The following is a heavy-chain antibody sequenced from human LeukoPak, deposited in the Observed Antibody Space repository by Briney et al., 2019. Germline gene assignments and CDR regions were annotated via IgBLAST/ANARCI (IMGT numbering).Heavy chain of an antibody. CDR1: GGSFSGYY. CDR3: ARSENYYYDSSGYHY. D-gene: IGHD3-22*01. Sequence: SETLSLTCAVYGGSFSGYYWSWIRQPPGKGLEWIGEINHSGSTNYNPSLKSRVTISVDTSKNQFSLKLSSVTAADTAVYYCARSENYYYDSSGYHYWGQGTLVTVSS. V-gene: IGHV4-34*01. CDR2: INHSGST. J-gene: IGHJ4*02.